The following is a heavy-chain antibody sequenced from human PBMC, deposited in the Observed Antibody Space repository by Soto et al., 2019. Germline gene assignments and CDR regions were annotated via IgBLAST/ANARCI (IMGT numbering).Heavy chain of an antibody. CDR1: GGLFSSYA. D-gene: IGHD3-22*01. CDR3: ARGGSGYVWFNEF. J-gene: IGHJ4*02. Sequence: QEQLVQSGAEVKKSGSSVKVSCKDTGGLFSSYAVSWVRQAPGQGLEWMGGIIPVFDTVYYAQKFQGRATITDDESTNTAYMELSSLRSEDTAMYYCARGGSGYVWFNEFWGQGTLVTVSS. V-gene: IGHV1-69*01. CDR2: IIPVFDTV.